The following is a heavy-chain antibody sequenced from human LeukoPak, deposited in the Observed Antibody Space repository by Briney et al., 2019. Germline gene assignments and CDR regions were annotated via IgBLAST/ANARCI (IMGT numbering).Heavy chain of an antibody. CDR3: AKLSIAAPPGLGY. Sequence: SETLSLTCTVSGGSISSGGYYWSWIRQPPGKGLEWIGYIYYSGSTYYNPSLKSRVTISVDTSKNQFSLKLSSVTAADTAVYYCAKLSIAAPPGLGYWGQGTLVTVSS. J-gene: IGHJ4*02. CDR1: GGSISSGGYY. D-gene: IGHD6-6*01. V-gene: IGHV4-30-4*08. CDR2: IYYSGST.